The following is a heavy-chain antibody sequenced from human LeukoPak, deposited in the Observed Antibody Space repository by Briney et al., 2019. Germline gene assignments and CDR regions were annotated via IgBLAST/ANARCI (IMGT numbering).Heavy chain of an antibody. J-gene: IGHJ5*02. CDR2: ISYDGSNK. V-gene: IGHV3-30-3*01. CDR1: GFTFSSYA. Sequence: PGRSLRLSCAASGFTFSSYAMHWVRQAPGKGLEWVAVISYDGSNKYYADSVKGRFTISRDNSKNTLYLQMNSLRAEDTAVYHCAREEYRRGFDPWGQGTLVTVSS. D-gene: IGHD1-14*01. CDR3: AREEYRRGFDP.